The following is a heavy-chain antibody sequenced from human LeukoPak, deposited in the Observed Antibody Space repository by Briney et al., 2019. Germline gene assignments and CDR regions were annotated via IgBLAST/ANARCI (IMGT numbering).Heavy chain of an antibody. CDR1: SYIFTTYG. J-gene: IGHJ3*02. V-gene: IGHV1-18*01. D-gene: IGHD2-2*01. CDR3: ASGYCSSTSCSDDAFDI. Sequence: GASVKVSCKTSSYIFTTYGISWVRQAPGQGLEWMGWISAYNGNTNYAQKLQGRVTMTTDTSTSTAYMELRSLRSDDTAVYYCASGYCSSTSCSDDAFDIWGQGTMVTVSS. CDR2: ISAYNGNT.